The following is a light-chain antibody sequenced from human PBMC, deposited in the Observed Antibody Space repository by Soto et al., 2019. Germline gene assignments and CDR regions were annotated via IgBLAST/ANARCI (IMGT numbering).Light chain of an antibody. CDR1: QSVGNNY. CDR2: DAS. Sequence: EIVLTQSPGTLSLSPGERATLSCRASQSVGNNYLAWYQQKPGQAPRFLIYDASSRATGIPDRFSGSGSGTEFTLTISRLEPEDFALYYCQQYGSTPLTFGGRTKVEIK. CDR3: QQYGSTPLT. J-gene: IGKJ4*01. V-gene: IGKV3-20*01.